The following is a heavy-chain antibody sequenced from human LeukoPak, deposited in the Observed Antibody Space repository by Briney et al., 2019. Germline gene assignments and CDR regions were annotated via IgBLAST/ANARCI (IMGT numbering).Heavy chain of an antibody. J-gene: IGHJ2*01. CDR1: GFTFTGYY. V-gene: IGHV1-2*02. CDR2: INPNSGGT. CDR3: ARAINWYFDL. Sequence: ASVKVSCKASGFTFTGYYMHWVRQAPGQGLEWMGWINPNSGGTNYAQKFQGRVTMTRNTSISTAYMELSSLRSEDTAVYYCARAINWYFDLWGRGTLVTVSS.